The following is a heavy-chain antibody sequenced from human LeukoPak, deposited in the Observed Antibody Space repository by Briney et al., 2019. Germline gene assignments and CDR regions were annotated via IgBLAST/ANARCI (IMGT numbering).Heavy chain of an antibody. CDR2: ISAYNGNT. J-gene: IGHJ4*02. Sequence: ASVKVSCKASGYTFTSYGISWVRQAPGQGLEWMGWISAYNGNTNYAQKHQGRVTMTTDTSTSTAYMELRSLRSDDTAVYYCARGRTAMVDPILNYWGQGTLVIVSS. CDR3: ARGRTAMVDPILNY. D-gene: IGHD5-18*01. CDR1: GYTFTSYG. V-gene: IGHV1-18*01.